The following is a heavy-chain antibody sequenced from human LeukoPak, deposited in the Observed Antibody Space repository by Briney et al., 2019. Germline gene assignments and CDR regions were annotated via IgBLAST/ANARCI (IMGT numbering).Heavy chain of an antibody. CDR2: ISGSGGST. CDR3: AKDLVDIVATSWFDP. CDR1: GGTFSSYA. J-gene: IGHJ5*02. Sequence: SCKASGGTFSSYAMSWVRQAPGKGLEWVSAISGSGGSTYYADSVKGRFTISRDNSKNTLYLQMNSLRAEDTAVYYCAKDLVDIVATSWFDPWGQGTLVTVSS. D-gene: IGHD5-12*01. V-gene: IGHV3-23*01.